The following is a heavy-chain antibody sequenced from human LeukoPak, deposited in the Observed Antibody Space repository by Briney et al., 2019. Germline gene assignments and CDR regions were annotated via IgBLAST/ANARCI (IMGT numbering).Heavy chain of an antibody. CDR3: SRGLMGSADF. D-gene: IGHD2-8*01. V-gene: IGHV3-74*01. CDR2: INSDGSTT. CDR1: GFTFSSSW. J-gene: IGHJ4*02. Sequence: PGGSLRLSCAASGFTFSSSWMHWVRQAPGKGLVWVSRINSDGSTTNYADAVKGRFTISRDNAKNTLYLQMNSLRVEDTAVYYCSRGLMGSADFWGQGTLVAVSS.